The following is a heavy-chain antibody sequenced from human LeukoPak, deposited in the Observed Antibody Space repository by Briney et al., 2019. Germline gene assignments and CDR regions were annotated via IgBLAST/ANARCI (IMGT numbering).Heavy chain of an antibody. Sequence: GGSLRLSCSASGFTFSSYIMNWVRQAPGKGLEWVSSISSSSSFIYYADSVKGRFTISRDNAKNSLYLQMNSLRAEETAVYYCATMVGASRFDYWGPGILVTVSS. CDR1: GFTFSSYI. CDR2: ISSSSSFI. V-gene: IGHV3-21*06. CDR3: ATMVGASRFDY. D-gene: IGHD1-26*01. J-gene: IGHJ4*02.